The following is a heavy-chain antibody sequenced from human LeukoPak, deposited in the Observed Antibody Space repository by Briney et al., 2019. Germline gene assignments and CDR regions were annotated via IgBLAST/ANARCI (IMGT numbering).Heavy chain of an antibody. CDR1: GFTFSSHL. J-gene: IGHJ4*02. CDR3: VRHIATGD. D-gene: IGHD2-21*01. Sequence: GASLRLSCAASGFTFSSHLMHWVRQAQGTGLVWVSSIKGDGTAPNYADSVKGRFTISRDNAKSTLYLQMSSLRVEDTAVYHCVRHIATGDWGQGTLVNVSS. CDR2: IKGDGTAP. V-gene: IGHV3-74*01.